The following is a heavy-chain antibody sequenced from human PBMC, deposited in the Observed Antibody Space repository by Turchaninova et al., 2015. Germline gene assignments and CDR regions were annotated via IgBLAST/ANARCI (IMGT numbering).Heavy chain of an antibody. CDR1: GFTFSSYG. Sequence: QVQLVESGGGVVQPGGALRLSCAAAGFTFSSYGMHWVRQAPGKGLEWVAIISYDGSNKYYADSVKGRFTISRDNSKNTLYLQMNSLRAEDTAVYYCAKDLIRIAAAGSPFDYWGQGTLVTVSS. CDR2: ISYDGSNK. V-gene: IGHV3-30*18. D-gene: IGHD6-13*01. J-gene: IGHJ4*02. CDR3: AKDLIRIAAAGSPFDY.